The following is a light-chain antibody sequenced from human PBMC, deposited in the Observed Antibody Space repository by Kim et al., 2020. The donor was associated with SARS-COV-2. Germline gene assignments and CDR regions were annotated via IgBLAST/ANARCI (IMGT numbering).Light chain of an antibody. CDR1: QSVLYSSNNRNY. Sequence: DIVMTQSPDSLAVSLGERATIDCKSSQSVLYSSNNRNYLAWYQHKPGQPPKLLIYWASTRESVVPDRFSGSGPATDFTVTFNTLQAEDVAVYVSQQYCSTRTFGQGTKVEIK. J-gene: IGKJ1*01. CDR3: QQYCSTRT. CDR2: WAS. V-gene: IGKV4-1*01.